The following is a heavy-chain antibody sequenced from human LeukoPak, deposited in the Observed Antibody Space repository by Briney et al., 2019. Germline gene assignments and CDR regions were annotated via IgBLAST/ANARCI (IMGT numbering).Heavy chain of an antibody. Sequence: SETLSLTCTVSGGSISSYYWNWIRQPPGKGLEWIGYIYYSGGTDYNPSLKSRVTISVDTSKNQFSLKLSSVTAADTAVYYCARRGVRNSFDYWGQGTLVTVSS. J-gene: IGHJ4*02. D-gene: IGHD2-15*01. CDR1: GGSISSYY. CDR2: IYYSGGT. CDR3: ARRGVRNSFDY. V-gene: IGHV4-59*08.